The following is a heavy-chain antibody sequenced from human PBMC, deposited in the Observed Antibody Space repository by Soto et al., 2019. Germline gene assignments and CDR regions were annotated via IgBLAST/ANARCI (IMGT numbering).Heavy chain of an antibody. Sequence: EVQLVESGGGLIQPGGSLRLSCTTSGFTVSSSHMSWVRQAPGKGLEWVSVIYSGGSSYYAVSVQGRFTISRDNSKNTVYLQMNSLGGEDTAMYYCARLGPYGSESYSFRYNWFDPWGQGTLVTVSS. CDR3: ARLGPYGSESYSFRYNWFDP. CDR2: IYSGGSS. CDR1: GFTVSSSH. D-gene: IGHD3-10*01. V-gene: IGHV3-53*01. J-gene: IGHJ5*02.